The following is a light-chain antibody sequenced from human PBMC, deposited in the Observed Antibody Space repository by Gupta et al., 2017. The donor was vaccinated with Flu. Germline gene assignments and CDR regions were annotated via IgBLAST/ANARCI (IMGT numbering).Light chain of an antibody. V-gene: IGLV2-14*01. CDR2: QVS. CDR3: TSYRSSNTLV. CDR1: SSDVGGYDH. J-gene: IGLJ2*01. Sequence: SITISCTGTSSDVGGYDHVSWYQQHPGRVPKLLIYQVSNRPSGVSSRFSGSKSDNTASLTISGRQPEDEADYYCTSYRSSNTLVFGGGTKLTVL.